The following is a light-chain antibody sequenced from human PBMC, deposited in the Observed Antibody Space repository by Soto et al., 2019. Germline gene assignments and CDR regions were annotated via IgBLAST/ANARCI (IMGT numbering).Light chain of an antibody. V-gene: IGKV3-11*01. CDR3: QQRSNWLFS. Sequence: EIVLTQSPATLSLSPGARATLSCRASQSVSSYLAWYQQKPGQAPRLLIYDASNRATGIPARFSGSVSGTDFTLTISSLEPEDYAVYYCQQRSNWLFSFGPGTKVDIK. CDR2: DAS. J-gene: IGKJ3*01. CDR1: QSVSSY.